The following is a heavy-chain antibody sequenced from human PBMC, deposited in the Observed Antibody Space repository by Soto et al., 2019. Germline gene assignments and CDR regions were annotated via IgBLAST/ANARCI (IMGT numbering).Heavy chain of an antibody. D-gene: IGHD3-22*01. CDR3: ARDPYYYDSSGPTKPYYYYGMDV. CDR1: GGTFSSNA. V-gene: IGHV1-69*13. CDR2: IIPIFGTA. Sequence: SVKVTCKASGGTFSSNASSWVRQAPGQGLEWMGGIIPIFGTANYAQKFQGRVAITADESTSTAYMELSGLRSEDTAVYYCARDPYYYDSSGPTKPYYYYGMDVWGQGTTVTVSS. J-gene: IGHJ6*02.